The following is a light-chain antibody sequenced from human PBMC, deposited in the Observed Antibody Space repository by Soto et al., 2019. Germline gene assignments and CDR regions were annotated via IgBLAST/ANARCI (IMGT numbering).Light chain of an antibody. J-gene: IGLJ3*02. CDR1: SSDVGGYKY. CDR2: EVH. Sequence: QSALTQPASVSGSPGQSITIPCTGTSSDVGGYKYVSWYQQVPGKVPKLIIFEVHNRPSGISNRFSGSKSGNTASLTISGLQPEDEGDYYCCSKTSTNTLVFGGGTKLTVI. V-gene: IGLV2-14*01. CDR3: CSKTSTNTLV.